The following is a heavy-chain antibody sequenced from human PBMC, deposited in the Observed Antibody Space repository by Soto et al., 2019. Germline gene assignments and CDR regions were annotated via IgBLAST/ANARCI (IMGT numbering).Heavy chain of an antibody. V-gene: IGHV3-21*02. D-gene: IGHD3-9*01. CDR3: VRDFGRYFRSGYMDA. J-gene: IGHJ6*03. CDR1: GFTFSAFS. Sequence: EVRLVESGGGLVKPGGSLRLSCAASGFTFSAFSMNWVRQAPGKGLEWLSSINEDSTYIYYGDSLRGRSTISRDNANESLYLQIDSPRAENTAVYYCVRDFGRYFRSGYMDAWGDGATVIVS. CDR2: INEDSTYI.